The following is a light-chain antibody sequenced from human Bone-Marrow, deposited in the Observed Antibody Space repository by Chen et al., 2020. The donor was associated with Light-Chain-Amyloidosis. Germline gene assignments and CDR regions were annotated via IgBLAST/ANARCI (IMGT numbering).Light chain of an antibody. CDR3: VSYAGSNPVV. Sequence: SALTQHASVSGSPGQSITIPCTGSSGDVGTYNLFSWYQHHPVNAPKLMIIEVNKRPSGVANLFAGSKSGDAASLTISGRLAEDEAYYHGVSYAGSNPVVFGGGTTLTVL. CDR2: EVN. J-gene: IGLJ2*01. V-gene: IGLV2-23*02. CDR1: SGDVGTYNL.